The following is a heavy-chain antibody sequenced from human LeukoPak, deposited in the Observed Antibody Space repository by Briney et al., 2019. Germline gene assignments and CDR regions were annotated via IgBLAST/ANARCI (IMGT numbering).Heavy chain of an antibody. J-gene: IGHJ3*02. Sequence: TPGGSLRLSCAASGFTFSSYSMNWVRQAPGKGLEWVSSISSSSSYIYYADSVKGRFTISRDNAKNSLYLQMNSLRAEDTAVYYCARIRGYDFWSGYGAFDIWGQGTMVTVSS. V-gene: IGHV3-21*01. CDR3: ARIRGYDFWSGYGAFDI. CDR2: ISSSSSYI. CDR1: GFTFSSYS. D-gene: IGHD3-3*01.